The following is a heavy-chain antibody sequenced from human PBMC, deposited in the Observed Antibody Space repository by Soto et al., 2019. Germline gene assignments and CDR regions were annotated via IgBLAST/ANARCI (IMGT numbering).Heavy chain of an antibody. D-gene: IGHD6-13*01. CDR2: FDPEDGET. V-gene: IGHV1-24*01. CDR1: GYTLTELS. CDR3: APGNTAMVNFGYSSSWYFDY. Sequence: ASVKVSCKVSGYTLTELSMHWVRQAPGKGLEWMGGFDPEDGETIYAQKFQGRVTMTEDTSTDTAYMVLSSLRSEDTAVYYCAPGNTAMVNFGYSSSWYFDYWGQGTLVTVSS. J-gene: IGHJ4*02.